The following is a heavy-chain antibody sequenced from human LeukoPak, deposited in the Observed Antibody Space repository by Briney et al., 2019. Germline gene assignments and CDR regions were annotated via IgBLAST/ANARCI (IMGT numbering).Heavy chain of an antibody. CDR1: GFTFSG. V-gene: IGHV3-30*02. J-gene: IGHJ4*02. D-gene: IGHD6-19*01. CDR2: IWYGGSNK. Sequence: GGSLRLSCAASGFTFSGMHWVRQAPGQGLEWVAVIWYGGSNKYYADSVKGRFTISRDNSKNTLYLQMNSLRAEDTAVYYCAKSHFPGGKTLDGIYFDYWGQGTLVTVSS. CDR3: AKSHFPGGKTLDGIYFDY.